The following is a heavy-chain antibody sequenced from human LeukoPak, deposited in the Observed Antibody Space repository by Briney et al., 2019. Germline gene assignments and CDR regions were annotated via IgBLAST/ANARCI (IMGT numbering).Heavy chain of an antibody. CDR3: ARGAEYYGDYYDAFDI. CDR1: GYTFTGYY. CDR2: IIPISNTV. J-gene: IGHJ3*02. Sequence: SVKVSCKASGYTFTGYYMHWVRQAPGQGLEWMGGIIPISNTVKYAQKFQGRVTITADESMSIADMELSSLRSEDTAVYYCARGAEYYGDYYDAFDIWGQGTMVIVSS. D-gene: IGHD4-17*01. V-gene: IGHV1-69*13.